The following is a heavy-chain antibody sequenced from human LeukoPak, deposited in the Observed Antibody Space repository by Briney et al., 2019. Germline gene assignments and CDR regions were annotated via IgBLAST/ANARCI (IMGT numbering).Heavy chain of an antibody. J-gene: IGHJ4*02. D-gene: IGHD1-26*01. Sequence: PSETLSLTCTVSGGSISSGSYYWSWIRQPAGKGLEWIGEINHSGSTNYNPSLKSRVTISVDTSKNQFSLKLSSVTAADTAVYYCARGSVGANFDYWGQGTLVTVSS. CDR1: GGSISSGSYY. CDR2: INHSGST. V-gene: IGHV4-61*10. CDR3: ARGSVGANFDY.